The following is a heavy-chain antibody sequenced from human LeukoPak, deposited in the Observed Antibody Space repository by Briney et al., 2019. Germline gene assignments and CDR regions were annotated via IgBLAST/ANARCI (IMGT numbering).Heavy chain of an antibody. CDR2: INHSGST. CDR1: GGSFSGYY. D-gene: IGHD6-19*01. Sequence: PSETLSLTCAVYGGSFSGYYWSWIRQPPGKGLEWIGEINHSGSTNYNPSLKSRVTISVDKSKNQFSLKLSSVTAADTAVYYCAIRPHSSGWSFDYWGQGTLVTVPS. V-gene: IGHV4-34*01. J-gene: IGHJ4*02. CDR3: AIRPHSSGWSFDY.